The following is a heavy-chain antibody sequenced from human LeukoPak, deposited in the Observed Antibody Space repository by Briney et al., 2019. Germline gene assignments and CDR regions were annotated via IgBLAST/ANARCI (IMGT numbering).Heavy chain of an antibody. CDR1: GFTFSSYA. V-gene: IGHV3-30*04. CDR2: ISYDGSNK. J-gene: IGHJ6*02. Sequence: GGSLRLSCAASGFTFSSYAMHWVRQAPGKGLEWVAVISYDGSNKYCADSVKGRFTISRDSSKNTLYLQMNSLRAEDTAVYYCAREELLTEADPYYYYYYGMDVWGQGTTVTVSS. D-gene: IGHD3-10*01. CDR3: AREELLTEADPYYYYYYGMDV.